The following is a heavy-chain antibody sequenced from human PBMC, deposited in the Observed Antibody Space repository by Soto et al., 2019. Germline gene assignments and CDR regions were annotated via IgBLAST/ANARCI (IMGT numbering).Heavy chain of an antibody. CDR2: IIPIFGTA. CDR1: GVTFSSYA. D-gene: IGHD6-6*01. J-gene: IGHJ5*02. V-gene: IGHV1-69*13. Sequence: ASVKVSCKASGVTFSSYAISWVRQAPGQGLEWMGGIIPIFGTANYAQKFQGRVTITADESTSTAYMELSSLRSEDTAVYYCARDTGSIAAPSWFDPWGQGTLVTVSS. CDR3: ARDTGSIAAPSWFDP.